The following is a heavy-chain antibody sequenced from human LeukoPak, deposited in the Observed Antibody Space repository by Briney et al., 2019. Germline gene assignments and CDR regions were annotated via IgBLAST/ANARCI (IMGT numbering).Heavy chain of an antibody. CDR3: ARGGNHCSSTRCYRYYYYYGMDV. V-gene: IGHV4-34*01. CDR2: INHSGST. D-gene: IGHD2-2*02. Sequence: PETLSLTCAVYGGSFSGYYWSWVRQPPGKGREWIGEINHSGSTNYNTSLKSRATISVATSKNQFSLKLSSVTAADTAVYYCARGGNHCSSTRCYRYYYYYGMDVWGKGTTVTVSS. J-gene: IGHJ6*04. CDR1: GGSFSGYY.